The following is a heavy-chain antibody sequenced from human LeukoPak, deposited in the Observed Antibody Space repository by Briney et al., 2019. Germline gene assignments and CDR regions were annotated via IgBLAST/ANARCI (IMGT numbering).Heavy chain of an antibody. Sequence: ASVKVSCKASGYTFTSYDINWVRQAPGQGLEWMGWMNPNSGNTGYAQKFQGRVNMTRNTSISTAYMELSSLRSEDTAVYYCARGRSGSYYYYYGMDVWGQGTTVTVSS. J-gene: IGHJ6*02. D-gene: IGHD1-26*01. CDR3: ARGRSGSYYYYYGMDV. CDR2: MNPNSGNT. V-gene: IGHV1-8*01. CDR1: GYTFTSYD.